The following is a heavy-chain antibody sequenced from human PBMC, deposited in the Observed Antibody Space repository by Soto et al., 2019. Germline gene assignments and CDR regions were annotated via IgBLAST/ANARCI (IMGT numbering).Heavy chain of an antibody. CDR3: ARENYYDSSGYYYWFDP. J-gene: IGHJ5*02. CDR2: IYYSGST. V-gene: IGHV4-61*01. CDR1: GGSVSSGSYY. D-gene: IGHD3-22*01. Sequence: SETLSLTCTVSGGSVSSGSYYWSWIRQPPGKGLEWIGYIYYSGSTNYNPSLKSRVTISVDTSKNQFSLKLSSVTAADTAVYYCARENYYDSSGYYYWFDPWGQGTLVTVSS.